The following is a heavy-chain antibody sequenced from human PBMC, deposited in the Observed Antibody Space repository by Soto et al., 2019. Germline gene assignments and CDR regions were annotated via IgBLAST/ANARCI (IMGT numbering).Heavy chain of an antibody. J-gene: IGHJ4*02. CDR3: TTETADYVSMEPY. CDR1: GFTFSNAW. V-gene: IGHV3-15*01. CDR2: IRSKTDGGTT. D-gene: IGHD3-16*01. Sequence: AGGSLRLSCAASGFTFSNAWMSWVRQAPGKGLEWVGRIRSKTDGGTTDYPAPVKGRFTISRDDSKNTLYLQMNSLKTEDTAVYYCTTETADYVSMEPYWGQGTLVTVSS.